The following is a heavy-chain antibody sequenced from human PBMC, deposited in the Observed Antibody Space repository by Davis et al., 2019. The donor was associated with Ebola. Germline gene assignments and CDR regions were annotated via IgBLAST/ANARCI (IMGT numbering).Heavy chain of an antibody. CDR2: IYYSGST. CDR1: GGSISSGDYF. Sequence: MPSETLSLTCTVPGGSISSGDYFWSWIRQPPGKGLEWIGYIYYSGSTYYNPSLKSRVTISVDTSKNQFSLKLSSVTAADTAVYYCARARVGISYWFDPWGQGTLVTVSS. CDR3: ARARVGISYWFDP. V-gene: IGHV4-30-4*01. D-gene: IGHD2-21*01. J-gene: IGHJ5*02.